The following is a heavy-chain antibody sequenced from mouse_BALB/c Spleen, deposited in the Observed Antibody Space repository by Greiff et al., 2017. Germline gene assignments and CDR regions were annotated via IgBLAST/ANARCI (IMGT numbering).Heavy chain of an antibody. CDR1: GFSLTDYG. V-gene: IGHV2-6-5*01. J-gene: IGHJ4*01. CDR3: AKQGLTGTFGAMDY. CDR2: IWGGGST. Sequence: VKLVESGPGLVAPSQSLSITCTVSGFSLTDYGVSWIRQPPGKGLSCLGVIWGGGSTYYNSALKSRLSISKDNSKSQVFLKMNSLQTDDKAMYYCAKQGLTGTFGAMDYWGQGTSVTVSS. D-gene: IGHD4-1*01.